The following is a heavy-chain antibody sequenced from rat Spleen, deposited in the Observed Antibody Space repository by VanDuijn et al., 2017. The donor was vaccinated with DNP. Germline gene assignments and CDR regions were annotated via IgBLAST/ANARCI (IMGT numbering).Heavy chain of an antibody. Sequence: QVQLRESVAGLVQPSQTLSLTCAVSGFSLTSYTVHWVRQPPGKGLEWIAAISGGGNTYYSSALKSRLSISRDTSKSQVFLKMNSVQTEDTAMYFCARHYTYWGQGVMVTVSS. D-gene: IGHD1-1*01. J-gene: IGHJ2*01. CDR3: ARHYTY. CDR1: GFSLTSYT. CDR2: ISGGGNT. V-gene: IGHV2-6*01.